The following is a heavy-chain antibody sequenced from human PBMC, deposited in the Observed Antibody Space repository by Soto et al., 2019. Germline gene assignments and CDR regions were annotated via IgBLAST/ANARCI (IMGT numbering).Heavy chain of an antibody. J-gene: IGHJ5*02. D-gene: IGHD3-22*01. V-gene: IGHV4-34*01. CDR2: INHSGST. CDR3: ARKGGDSSGYYRRWFDP. Sequence: QVQLQQWGAGLLKPSETLSLTCAVYGGSFSGYYWSWIRQPPGKGLEWIGEINHSGSTNYNPSLKSRVTISVDTSKNQFSLKLSSVTAADTAVYYCARKGGDSSGYYRRWFDPWGQGTLVTVSS. CDR1: GGSFSGYY.